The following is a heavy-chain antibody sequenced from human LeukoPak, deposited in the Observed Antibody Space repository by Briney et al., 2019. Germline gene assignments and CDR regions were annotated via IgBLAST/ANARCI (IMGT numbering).Heavy chain of an antibody. CDR1: GYSISGGSW. V-gene: IGHV4-28*05. J-gene: IGHJ4*02. CDR3: ASVNVRGAPTRVDY. CDR2: IYYSGDI. Sequence: SDTLSLTCGVSGYSISGGSWWGWIRQPPGKGLKWSGYIYYSGDIYYKPSLKSRVAMSADTSKNQFSLKLSSVTAVETAVYFCASVNVRGAPTRVDYWGQGNLVTVSS. D-gene: IGHD3-10*02.